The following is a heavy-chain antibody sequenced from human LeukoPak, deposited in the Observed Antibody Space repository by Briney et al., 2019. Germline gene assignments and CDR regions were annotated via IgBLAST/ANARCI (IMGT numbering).Heavy chain of an antibody. CDR3: ARGQRSEDSSSWYFDY. Sequence: ASVKVSCKASGYTFTSYGISWVRQAPGQGLEWMGWISAYNGNTNYAQKLQGRVTMTIDTSTSTAYMELRSLRSDDTAVYYCARGQRSEDSSSWYFDYWGQGTLVTVSS. J-gene: IGHJ4*02. D-gene: IGHD6-13*01. CDR1: GYTFTSYG. V-gene: IGHV1-18*01. CDR2: ISAYNGNT.